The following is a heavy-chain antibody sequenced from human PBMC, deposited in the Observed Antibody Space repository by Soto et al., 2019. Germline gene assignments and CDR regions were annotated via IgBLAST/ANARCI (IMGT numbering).Heavy chain of an antibody. D-gene: IGHD3-3*01. V-gene: IGHV3-11*01. CDR3: ATSDFWTGHYTGLMDY. CDR2: ISSSGSDI. Sequence: QVQLVESGGGLVKPGGSLRLSCTAPGFTFSDYYMTWIRQAPGKGLEWISYISSSGSDINYADSVKGRFAISRDNAKNSLYLQMNSLRAEDTAVYYCATSDFWTGHYTGLMDYWGQGTLVTVSS. CDR1: GFTFSDYY. J-gene: IGHJ4*02.